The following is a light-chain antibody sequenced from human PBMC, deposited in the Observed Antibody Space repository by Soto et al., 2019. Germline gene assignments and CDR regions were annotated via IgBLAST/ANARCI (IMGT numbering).Light chain of an antibody. CDR2: DAS. J-gene: IGKJ1*01. CDR1: QSVSSY. V-gene: IGKV3-11*01. Sequence: ATLSLPAGESARSSCGASQSVSSYLAWYQQKPGQAPRLLSYDASNRATGIPARFSGSGSGTDFTLTIGSLEPEDFAVYYCQQRSNWPRTFGQGTKVDIK. CDR3: QQRSNWPRT.